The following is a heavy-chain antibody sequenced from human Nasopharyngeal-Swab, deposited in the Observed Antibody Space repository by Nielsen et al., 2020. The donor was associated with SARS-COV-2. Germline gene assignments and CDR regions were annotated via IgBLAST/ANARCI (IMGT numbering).Heavy chain of an antibody. CDR1: GFTFSNAW. CDR3: TTASGARPWGGYYYYGMDV. J-gene: IGHJ6*02. V-gene: IGHV3-15*01. Sequence: GESVKISCAASGFTFSNAWMSWVRQDPGKGLEWVGRIKSKTDGGTTDYAAPLKGIFTISRDDSKNTLYLQMNSLKTEDTAVYYCTTASGARPWGGYYYYGMDVWGQGTTVTVSS. D-gene: IGHD7-27*01. CDR2: IKSKTDGGTT.